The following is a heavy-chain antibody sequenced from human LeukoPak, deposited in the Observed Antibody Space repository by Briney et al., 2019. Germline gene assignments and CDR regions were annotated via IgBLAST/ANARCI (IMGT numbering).Heavy chain of an antibody. D-gene: IGHD4-17*01. CDR1: GGSFSGYY. J-gene: IGHJ4*02. CDR2: IYYSGST. V-gene: IGHV4-59*08. CDR3: VGDYFNY. Sequence: SETLSLTCAVYGGSFSGYYWSWIRQPPGKGLEWIGYIYYSGSTNYNPSLKSRVTISVDTSKNQFSLKLSSVTAADTAVYYCVGDYFNYWGQGTLVTVSS.